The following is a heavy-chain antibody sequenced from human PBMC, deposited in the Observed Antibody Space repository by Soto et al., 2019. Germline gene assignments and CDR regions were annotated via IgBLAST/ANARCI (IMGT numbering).Heavy chain of an antibody. CDR1: GDSISNGGYY. CDR2: MYYSGST. D-gene: IGHD3-3*01. V-gene: IGHV4-61*08. CDR3: ARTRDFWSGNDAFDI. J-gene: IGHJ3*02. Sequence: PSETLSLTCTVSGDSISNGGYYWSWIRQPPGRGLEWIGYMYYSGSTNYNPSLKSRVTISLDTSKNQFSLKLSSVTAADTAVYFCARTRDFWSGNDAFDIWGQGTMVTVSS.